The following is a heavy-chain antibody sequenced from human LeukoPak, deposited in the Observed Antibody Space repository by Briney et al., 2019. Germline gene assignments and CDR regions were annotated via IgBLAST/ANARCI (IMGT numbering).Heavy chain of an antibody. CDR1: GFTFSNAW. D-gene: IGHD2-8*01. CDR3: TTDHHVLMVYAVNDDFDF. J-gene: IGHJ3*01. Sequence: PGGSLRLSCAASGFTFSNAWMSWVRQAPGKGLEWVGRIKSKTDGGTTDYAAPVKGRFTISRDDSKNTLYLQMNRLKTEDTAVYYCTTDHHVLMVYAVNDDFDFWGQGTMVTVSS. CDR2: IKSKTDGGTT. V-gene: IGHV3-15*01.